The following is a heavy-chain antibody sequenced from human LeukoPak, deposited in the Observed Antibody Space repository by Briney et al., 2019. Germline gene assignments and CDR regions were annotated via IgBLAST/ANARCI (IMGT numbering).Heavy chain of an antibody. J-gene: IGHJ4*02. CDR1: GGSMRDYY. CDR3: PRGFGYYDVLTAF. V-gene: IGHV4-59*01. D-gene: IGHD3-9*01. CDR2: IYYSGST. Sequence: PSETLSLTCAVSGGSMRDYYWSWIRQPPGKGLEWIGNIYYSGSTNYNPSLKSRVTISVDTSKNQFSLKVRSVTAADPAVYYCPRGFGYYDVLTAFWGQGTLVTVSS.